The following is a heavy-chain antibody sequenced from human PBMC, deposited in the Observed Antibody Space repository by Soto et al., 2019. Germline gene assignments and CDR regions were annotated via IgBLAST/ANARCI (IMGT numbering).Heavy chain of an antibody. V-gene: IGHV3-7*01. CDR2: IKQDGSEK. D-gene: IGHD3-22*01. CDR3: ARGETGYYYDSSGYAY. J-gene: IGHJ4*02. Sequence: EVQLVESGGGLVQPGGSLRLSCEASGFTFSGHWMSWVRQAPGKGLEWVANIKQDGSEKYYVDSVKGRFTISRDNAKNSLYLQLYSLRAEDSAVYYCARGETGYYYDSSGYAYWGQGTLATVSS. CDR1: GFTFSGHW.